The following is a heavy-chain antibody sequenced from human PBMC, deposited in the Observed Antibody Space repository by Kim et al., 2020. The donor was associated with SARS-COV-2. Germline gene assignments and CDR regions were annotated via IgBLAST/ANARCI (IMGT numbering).Heavy chain of an antibody. V-gene: IGHV1-3*01. CDR3: AREPQGSGWSMNAFDI. J-gene: IGHJ3*02. Sequence: KFQGRVTITRDTSASTAYMELSSLRSEDTAVYYCAREPQGSGWSMNAFDIWGQGTMVTVSS. D-gene: IGHD6-19*01.